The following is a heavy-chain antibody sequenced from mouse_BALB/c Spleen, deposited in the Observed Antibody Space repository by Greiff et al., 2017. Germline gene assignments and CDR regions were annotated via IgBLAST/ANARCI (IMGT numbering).Heavy chain of an antibody. CDR3: TRSLYGYWFAY. CDR1: GYTFTSYW. J-gene: IGHJ3*01. D-gene: IGHD1-2*01. CDR2: IYPGSGST. Sequence: LQQPGSELVRPGASVKLSCKASGYTFTSYWMHWVKQRPGQGLEWIGNIYPGSGSTNYDEKFKSKATLTVDTSSSTAYMQLSSLTSEDSAVYYCTRSLYGYWFAYWGQGTLVTVSA. V-gene: IGHV1S22*01.